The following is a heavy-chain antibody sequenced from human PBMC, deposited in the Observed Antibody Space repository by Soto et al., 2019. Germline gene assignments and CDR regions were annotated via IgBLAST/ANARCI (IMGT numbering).Heavy chain of an antibody. J-gene: IGHJ5*02. CDR3: ARAGGVFWSGYYKEAPYNWFDP. CDR1: GGSISSGGYY. D-gene: IGHD3-3*01. Sequence: QVQLQESGPGLVKPSQTLSLTCTVSGGSISSGGYYWSWIRQHPGKGLEWIGYIYYSGSTYYNPSRKCRDTILVDTSKNQVSLKLSSVTAADTAVYYCARAGGVFWSGYYKEAPYNWFDPWGQGTLVTVSS. CDR2: IYYSGST. V-gene: IGHV4-31*03.